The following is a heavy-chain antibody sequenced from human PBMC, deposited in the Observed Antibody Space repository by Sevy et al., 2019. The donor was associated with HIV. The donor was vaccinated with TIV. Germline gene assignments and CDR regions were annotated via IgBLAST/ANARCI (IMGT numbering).Heavy chain of an antibody. D-gene: IGHD6-19*01. Sequence: SENLSLTCTVSGASISSITHYWGWIRQPPGKGLEWIASLRSGGNTFYNPSLRSRVTISADTSRSQFSLKLRSVTAADTSIYYCVGPALNDDSGWWYFDHWGQGIPVTVSS. CDR3: VGPALNDDSGWWYFDH. V-gene: IGHV4-39*01. CDR2: LRSGGNT. J-gene: IGHJ4*02. CDR1: GASISSITHY.